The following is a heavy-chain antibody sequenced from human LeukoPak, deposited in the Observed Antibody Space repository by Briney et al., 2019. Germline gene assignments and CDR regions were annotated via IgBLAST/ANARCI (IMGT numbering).Heavy chain of an antibody. D-gene: IGHD5-12*01. CDR1: KFSFSNYE. V-gene: IGHV3-48*03. CDR2: IDNAGGDI. J-gene: IGHJ6*03. CDR3: AREEKYSGSEFYYYYMDV. Sequence: GGSLRLSCAASKFSFSNYEMNWVRQAPGKGPEWIAYIDNAGGDIYYAESVKGRFTISRDNAKNSLYLQMNSLRVEDTAVYYCAREEKYSGSEFYYYYMDVWGKGTTVTVSS.